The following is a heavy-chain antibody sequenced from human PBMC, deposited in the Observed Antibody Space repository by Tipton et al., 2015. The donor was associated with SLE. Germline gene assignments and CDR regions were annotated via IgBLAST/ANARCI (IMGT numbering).Heavy chain of an antibody. CDR1: GGSLRNSGYY. D-gene: IGHD2-2*01. J-gene: IGHJ6*04. Sequence: TLSLTCTVSGGSLRNSGYYWGWIRQPPGKGLEWIGSIYYSGTTHYSPSLKSRVSISVDTSKNQFSLKLNSMTAADTAVYYCARGVVVVPAAMGLTDVWGKGTTVTVSP. CDR3: ARGVVVVPAAMGLTDV. V-gene: IGHV4-39*07. CDR2: IYYSGTT.